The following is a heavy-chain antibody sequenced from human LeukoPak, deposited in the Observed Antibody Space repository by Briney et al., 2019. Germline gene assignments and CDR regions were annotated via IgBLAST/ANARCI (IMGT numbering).Heavy chain of an antibody. CDR1: GGSFSGYY. V-gene: IGHV4-34*01. D-gene: IGHD6-13*01. J-gene: IGHJ5*02. Sequence: SETLSLTCAVYGGSFSGYYWSWIRQPPGKGLEWIGEINHSGSTNYNPSLKSRVTISVDTSKNQFSLKLSSVTAADTAVYYCARGSIAAACTSWFDPWGQGTLVTVSS. CDR2: INHSGST. CDR3: ARGSIAAACTSWFDP.